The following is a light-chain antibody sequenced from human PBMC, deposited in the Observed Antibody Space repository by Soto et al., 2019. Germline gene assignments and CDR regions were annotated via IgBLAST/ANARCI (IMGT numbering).Light chain of an antibody. CDR3: SSYTSSSLVV. CDR2: DVS. V-gene: IGLV2-14*01. CDR1: SSDVGGYNY. J-gene: IGLJ2*01. Sequence: ALTQPASVSGSPGQSITISCTGTSSDVGGYNYVSWYQQHPGKAPKLMIYDVSNRPSGVSNRFSGSKSGNTASLTISGLQAEDEADYYCSSYTSSSLVVFGGGTKVTVL.